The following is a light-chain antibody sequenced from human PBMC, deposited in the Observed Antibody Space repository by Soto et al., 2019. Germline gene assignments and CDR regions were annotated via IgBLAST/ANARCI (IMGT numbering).Light chain of an antibody. CDR2: DVT. V-gene: IGLV2-14*03. CDR1: SSEIGGNNY. CDR3: SSYTTSSTL. J-gene: IGLJ2*01. Sequence: QSALTQPASVSGSPGQAITISCTGTSSEIGGNNYVSWYQQHPGKAPQLMMYDVTNRPSGVSNRFSGSKSGNTASLTISGLQAEDEDDYYCSSYTTSSTLFGGGTKLTVL.